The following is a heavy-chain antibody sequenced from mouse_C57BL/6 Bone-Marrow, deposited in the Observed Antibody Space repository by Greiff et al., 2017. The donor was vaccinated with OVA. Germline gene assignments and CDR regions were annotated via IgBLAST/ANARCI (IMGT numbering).Heavy chain of an antibody. D-gene: IGHD2-10*01. J-gene: IGHJ4*01. V-gene: IGHV7-3*01. Sequence: EVMLVESGGGLVQPGGSLSLSCAASGFTFTDHYMSWVRQPPGKALEWLGFIRNKANGYTTEYSASVKGRFTISRDNSQSILYLQMNALRAEDSATYYCASSYYGNYWTGAMDYWGQGTSVTVSS. CDR1: GFTFTDHY. CDR2: IRNKANGYTT. CDR3: ASSYYGNYWTGAMDY.